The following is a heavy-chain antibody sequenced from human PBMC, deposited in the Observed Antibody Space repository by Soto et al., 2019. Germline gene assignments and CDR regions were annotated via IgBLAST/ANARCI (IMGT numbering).Heavy chain of an antibody. V-gene: IGHV1-18*01. CDR3: ARDTRYSSTRCDY. CDR1: GYTFTTYG. D-gene: IGHD6-13*01. Sequence: QVQLVQSGTEVKKPRASVKVSCKASGYTFTTYGISWVRQAPGQGLEYMGWISAYNGHTNYVQKFQDRVAMTTDTSTNTAYMELMILSSEDSAVYYCARDTRYSSTRCDYWGQGTLVTVSS. J-gene: IGHJ4*02. CDR2: ISAYNGHT.